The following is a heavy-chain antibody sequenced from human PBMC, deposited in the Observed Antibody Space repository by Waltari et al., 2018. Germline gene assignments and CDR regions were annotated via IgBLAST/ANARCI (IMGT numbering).Heavy chain of an antibody. V-gene: IGHV4-30-4*08. CDR1: GGSISSGDYY. Sequence: QVQLQESGPGLVKPSQTLSLTCTVSGGSISSGDYYWSWIRQPPGKGLEWIGYIYYSGSTYYNPSLQSRVTISVDTSKNQFSLKLSSVTAADTAVYYCARGGHAVAIFGVVIPSPIDYWGQGTLVTVSS. J-gene: IGHJ4*02. CDR2: IYYSGST. CDR3: ARGGHAVAIFGVVIPSPIDY. D-gene: IGHD3-3*01.